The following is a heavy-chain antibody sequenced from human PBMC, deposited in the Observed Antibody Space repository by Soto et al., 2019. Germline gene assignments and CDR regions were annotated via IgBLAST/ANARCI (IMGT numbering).Heavy chain of an antibody. CDR3: ARVYTWDWGSRGYFDY. CDR1: GGTFSSYA. CDR2: IVPIFGTA. D-gene: IGHD7-27*01. J-gene: IGHJ4*02. V-gene: IGHV1-69*06. Sequence: QVQLVQSGAEVKKPGSSVKVSCKASGGTFSSYAISWVRQAPGQGLEWMGGIVPIFGTANYAQKFQGRVMITADKSTSTAYMELSSLRSEDTAVYYCARVYTWDWGSRGYFDYWGQGTLVTVSS.